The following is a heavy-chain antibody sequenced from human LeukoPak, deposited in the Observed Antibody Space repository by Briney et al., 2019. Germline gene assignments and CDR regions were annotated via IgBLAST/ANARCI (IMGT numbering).Heavy chain of an antibody. CDR1: GYSFTSYW. CDR3: ARQTAMGRSGDY. J-gene: IGHJ4*02. CDR2: IDPSDSET. V-gene: IGHV5-51*01. D-gene: IGHD7-27*01. Sequence: GESLKISCKASGYSFTSYWIGWVRHMPGKGLEWMGIIDPSDSETRYTPSFQGQVTIPVDKSLTTAYLQWNSLKASDTAMYYCARQTAMGRSGDYWGQGTLVTVSS.